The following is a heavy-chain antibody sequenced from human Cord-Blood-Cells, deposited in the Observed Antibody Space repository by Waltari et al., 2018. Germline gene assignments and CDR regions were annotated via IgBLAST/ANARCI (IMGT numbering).Heavy chain of an antibody. CDR3: AKDTNSSI. Sequence: QVQLVETGGGVVQPGRSLRLPCAASGFTFSSYGMPCVRQARGEGLEWVAVISYDGSNKYYADSVKGRFTISRDNSKNTLYLQMNSLRAEDAAVYYCAKDTNSSIWGEGTLVTVSS. J-gene: IGHJ4*02. CDR1: GFTFSSYG. D-gene: IGHD6-6*01. CDR2: ISYDGSNK. V-gene: IGHV3-30*18.